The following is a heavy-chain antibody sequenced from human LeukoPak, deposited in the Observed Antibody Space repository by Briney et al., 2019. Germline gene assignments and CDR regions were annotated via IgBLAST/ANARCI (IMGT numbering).Heavy chain of an antibody. CDR3: APCIAVAGTFDY. Sequence: GGSLRLSCAASGFTFSSYSMNWVRQPPGKGLEWVSSISSSSSYIYYADSVKGRFTISRDNAKNSLYLQMNSLRAEDTAVYYCAPCIAVAGTFDYWGQGTLVTVSS. V-gene: IGHV3-21*01. D-gene: IGHD6-19*01. J-gene: IGHJ4*02. CDR1: GFTFSSYS. CDR2: ISSSSSYI.